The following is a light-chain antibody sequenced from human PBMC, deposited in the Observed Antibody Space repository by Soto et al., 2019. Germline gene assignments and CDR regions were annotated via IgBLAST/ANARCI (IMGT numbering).Light chain of an antibody. CDR1: QSVSTNY. Sequence: EIVLTQSPGTLSLSPGERATLSCRASQSVSTNYLAWYQRKPGQAPRLLIYGASSRATDIPNRFSGSGSGTDFTLTITRLKAEDFAMYYCQQYGSSPPTFGQGTKVEIK. J-gene: IGKJ1*01. CDR2: GAS. V-gene: IGKV3-20*01. CDR3: QQYGSSPPT.